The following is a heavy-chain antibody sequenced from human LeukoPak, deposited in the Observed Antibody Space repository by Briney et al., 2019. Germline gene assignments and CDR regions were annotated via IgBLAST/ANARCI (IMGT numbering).Heavy chain of an antibody. J-gene: IGHJ4*02. Sequence: PGGSLRLSCAASGFTFSSYAMSWVRQAPGKGLEWVSGISGSGGSTYYADSVKGRFTISRDNTKNTVYLQMNSLRAEDTAVYYCAKEKDYYGSGSSAFDYWGQGTLVTVSS. CDR2: ISGSGGST. CDR3: AKEKDYYGSGSSAFDY. D-gene: IGHD3-10*01. CDR1: GFTFSSYA. V-gene: IGHV3-23*01.